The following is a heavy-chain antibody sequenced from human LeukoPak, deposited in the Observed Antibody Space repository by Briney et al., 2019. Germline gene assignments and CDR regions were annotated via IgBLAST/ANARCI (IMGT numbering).Heavy chain of an antibody. CDR1: GGSFSGYY. V-gene: IGHV4-34*01. CDR2: INHSGST. D-gene: IGHD4-17*01. J-gene: IGHJ4*02. CDR3: ASMDDYGVFVY. Sequence: KPSETLSLTCAVYGGSFSGYYWSWIRQPPGKGLEWIGEINHSGSTNYNPSLKSRVTISVDTSKNQFSLKLSSVTAADTAVYYCASMDDYGVFVYWGQGTLVTVSS.